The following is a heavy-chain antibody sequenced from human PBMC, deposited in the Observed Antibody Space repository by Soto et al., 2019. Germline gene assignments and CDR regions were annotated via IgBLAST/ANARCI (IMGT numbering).Heavy chain of an antibody. CDR1: GYTFINFG. D-gene: IGHD1-26*01. CDR2: ISTAKGSS. CDR3: ARDRDCVSGRNCHPEGYFQY. Sequence: VQLVQSGAEVKEPGASVKVTCKASGYTFINFGITWVRQAPGQGLEWVGWISTAKGSSTYSEKLQGRVTMTADTATRTAYLALRSLNSDDAAFYYSARDRDCVSGRNCHPEGYFQYWGRGTLVTVSS. J-gene: IGHJ2*01. V-gene: IGHV1-18*01.